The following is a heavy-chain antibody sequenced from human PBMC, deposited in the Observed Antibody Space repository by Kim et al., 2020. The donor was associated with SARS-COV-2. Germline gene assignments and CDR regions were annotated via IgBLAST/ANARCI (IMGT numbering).Heavy chain of an antibody. CDR1: GGSISSGDYY. CDR3: ARGEWPMMSWFDP. V-gene: IGHV4-30-4*01. Sequence: SETLSLTCTVSGGSISSGDYYWSWIRQPPGKGLEWIGYIYYSGSTYYNPSLKSRVTISVDTSKNQFSLKLSSVTAADTAVYYCARGEWPMMSWFDPWGQGTLVTVSS. CDR2: IYYSGST. D-gene: IGHD3-22*01. J-gene: IGHJ5*02.